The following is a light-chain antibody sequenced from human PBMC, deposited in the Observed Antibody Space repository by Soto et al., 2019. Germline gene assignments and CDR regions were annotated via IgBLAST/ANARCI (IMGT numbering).Light chain of an antibody. CDR3: SSYAGSNNVV. CDR1: SSDVGGYNY. CDR2: EVS. J-gene: IGLJ2*01. V-gene: IGLV2-8*01. Sequence: QSVLSQPPSASGSPGQSVTISCTGTSSDVGGYNYVSWYQQHPGKAPKLMIYEVSKRPSGVPDRFSGSKSGHTASLTVSGLQAEDDSDYYCSSYAGSNNVVFGGGTKVTVL.